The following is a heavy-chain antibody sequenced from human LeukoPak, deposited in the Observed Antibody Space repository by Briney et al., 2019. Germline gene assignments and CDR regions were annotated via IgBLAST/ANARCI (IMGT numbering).Heavy chain of an antibody. Sequence: SETLSLTCTVSGGSISSFHWSWIRQPAGKGLEWIGRIYTSGSTNYSPSLKSRVTPSADTSKNHFSLNLSSVTAADTAVYYCARGVNAFDIWGQGTMVTVSS. D-gene: IGHD3-3*01. CDR3: ARGVNAFDI. CDR2: IYTSGST. V-gene: IGHV4-4*07. CDR1: GGSISSFH. J-gene: IGHJ3*02.